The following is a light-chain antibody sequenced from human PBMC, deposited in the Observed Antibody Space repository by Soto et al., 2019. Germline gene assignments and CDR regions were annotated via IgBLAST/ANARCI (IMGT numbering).Light chain of an antibody. Sequence: IVMTQSPVTMSSSPGDRVTLSCRASQSISTNLAWYQQKPGQAPRLLIYGASTRATGIPARFSGGGSGTKFSLTINSLQSEDFAVNYCPHYNHGTPWTFGQGTKVETK. CDR2: GAS. CDR3: PHYNHGTPWT. V-gene: IGKV3-15*01. J-gene: IGKJ1*01. CDR1: QSISTN.